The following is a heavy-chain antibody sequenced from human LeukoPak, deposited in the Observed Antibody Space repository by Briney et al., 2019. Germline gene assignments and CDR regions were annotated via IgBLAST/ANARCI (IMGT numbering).Heavy chain of an antibody. V-gene: IGHV4-34*01. J-gene: IGHJ5*02. CDR1: GGSFSDYW. CDR2: VNHSGRT. D-gene: IGHD3-10*01. CDR3: VGLGLLWFGELLWFDP. Sequence: SETLSLTCAVYGGSFSDYWWTWIRQSPGKGLEWIGEVNHSGRTNYNPSLKSRVSISVDRSKKQFSLKLSSVTAADTAVYYCVGLGLLWFGELLWFDPWGQGTLVTVSS.